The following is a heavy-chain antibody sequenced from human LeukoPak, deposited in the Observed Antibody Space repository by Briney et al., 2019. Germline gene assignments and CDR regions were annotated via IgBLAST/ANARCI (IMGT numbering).Heavy chain of an antibody. V-gene: IGHV3-7*02. CDR1: GFTFSNYW. J-gene: IGHJ4*02. Sequence: GGSLRLSCAASGFTFSNYWMSWVRQAPGKGLEWVANIKQDGSEKYYVDSVKGRFTISRDNSKNTLYLQMDSLKADDTTVYYCARHKGASLFRGIIFDYWGQGTLVTVSS. D-gene: IGHD3-10*01. CDR3: ARHKGASLFRGIIFDY. CDR2: IKQDGSEK.